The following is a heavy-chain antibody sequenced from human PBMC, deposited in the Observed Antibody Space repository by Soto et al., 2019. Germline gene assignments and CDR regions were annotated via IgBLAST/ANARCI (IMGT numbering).Heavy chain of an antibody. Sequence: GASVKVSGKVSGYTLTELSMHCVRQAPGKVLEWMGGFDPEDGETIYAQKFQGRVTMTEDTSTDTAYMELSSLRSEDTAVYYCATYDFWSGYPVGDWFDPWGQGTLVTVSS. V-gene: IGHV1-24*01. D-gene: IGHD3-3*01. CDR2: FDPEDGET. CDR3: ATYDFWSGYPVGDWFDP. CDR1: GYTLTELS. J-gene: IGHJ5*02.